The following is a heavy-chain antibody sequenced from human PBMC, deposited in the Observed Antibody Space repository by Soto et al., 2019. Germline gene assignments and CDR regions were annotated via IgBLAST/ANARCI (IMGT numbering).Heavy chain of an antibody. Sequence: EVQLVESGGGLVQPGRSLRLSCAASGITFEDYAMHWVRQVPGKGLEWVSGISWDSGIIGYADSVKGRFTISRENAKKSLYLQMNSLRGEDTALYYCAKGGYSGYDTHYDYYYFMDVWGKGTTVTVSS. CDR2: ISWDSGII. J-gene: IGHJ6*03. CDR3: AKGGYSGYDTHYDYYYFMDV. D-gene: IGHD5-12*01. V-gene: IGHV3-9*01. CDR1: GITFEDYA.